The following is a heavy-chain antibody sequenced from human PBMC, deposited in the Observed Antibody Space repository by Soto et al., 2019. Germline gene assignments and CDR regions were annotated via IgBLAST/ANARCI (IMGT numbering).Heavy chain of an antibody. Sequence: GGSLRLSCVVSGFSFSTSWMGWVRQAPGNGLEWVATINEDGSETHYVDSVKGRFTISRDSATNSVSLQMNSLRAEDTAVYYCARDTLWNTAMGVFDHWGPGTLVTVSS. D-gene: IGHD5-18*01. V-gene: IGHV3-7*03. CDR2: INEDGSET. CDR1: GFSFSTSW. CDR3: ARDTLWNTAMGVFDH. J-gene: IGHJ4*02.